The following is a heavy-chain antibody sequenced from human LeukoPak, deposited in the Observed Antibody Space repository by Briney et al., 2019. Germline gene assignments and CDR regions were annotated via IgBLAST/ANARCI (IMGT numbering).Heavy chain of an antibody. CDR3: AKDHSYYYYGMDV. CDR1: GFTFSSYA. CDR2: ISGSGGST. V-gene: IGHV3-23*01. J-gene: IGHJ6*02. Sequence: GGSLRLSCAASGFTFSSYAMSWVRHAPGKGLEWVSAISGSGGSTYYADSVKGRFTISRDNSKNTLYLQMNSLRAEDTAVYYCAKDHSYYYYGMDVWGQGTTVTVSS.